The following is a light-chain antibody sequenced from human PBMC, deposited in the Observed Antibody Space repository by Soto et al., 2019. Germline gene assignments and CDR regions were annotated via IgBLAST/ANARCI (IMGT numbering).Light chain of an antibody. CDR2: SAS. V-gene: IGKV3-20*01. CDR3: QQTVNSPPT. Sequence: EIVLTQSPGTLSLSPGERATLSCRASQSVNSDYVAWYQQKRGQAPRLLMYSASYQDTGIPDRFRGSGSGTHFTLTISGLEPEDFAVYYCQQTVNSPPTFGQGTKVDIK. J-gene: IGKJ1*01. CDR1: QSVNSDY.